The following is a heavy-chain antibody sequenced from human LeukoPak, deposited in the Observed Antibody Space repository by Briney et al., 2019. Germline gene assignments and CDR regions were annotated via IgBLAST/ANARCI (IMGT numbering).Heavy chain of an antibody. V-gene: IGHV1-69*04. J-gene: IGHJ4*02. D-gene: IGHD3-22*01. CDR1: GGTFSSYA. Sequence: ASVKVSCKASGGTFSSYAISWVRQAPGQGLEWMGRIIPILGIANYAQKFQGRVTITADKSTSTAYMELSSLRAEDTAVYYCASKDRTMIVDLYFDYWGQGTLVTVSS. CDR2: IIPILGIA. CDR3: ASKDRTMIVDLYFDY.